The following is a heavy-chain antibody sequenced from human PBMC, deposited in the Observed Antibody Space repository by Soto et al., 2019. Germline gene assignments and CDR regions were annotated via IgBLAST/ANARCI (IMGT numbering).Heavy chain of an antibody. CDR2: ISSRDNTI. CDR3: ARTYGGYPPLYYGMDV. CDR1: GFTFSDYY. J-gene: IGHJ6*02. Sequence: QVHLVESGGDLVKPGGSLRLSCAASGFTFSDYYMNWIRQAPGKGLDWVSSISSRDNTIYYADSVQGRFNTTRDNAKNSLYLQMNSLRAEDTAVYYCARTYGGYPPLYYGMDVWGQGTTVTVSS. V-gene: IGHV3-11*01. D-gene: IGHD5-12*01.